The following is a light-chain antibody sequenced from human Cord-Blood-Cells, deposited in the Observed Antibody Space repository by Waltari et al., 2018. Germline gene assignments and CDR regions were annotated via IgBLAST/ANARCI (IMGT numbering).Light chain of an antibody. J-gene: IGKJ4*01. Sequence: EIVLPQSPATLSLSPGESATPSCRASQSVSSYLAWYQQKPGPAPRLLIYDAANRATGIPARFSGSGSGTDFTLTISSLVPEDFAVYYCQQRSNWPLTFGGGTKVEIK. CDR2: DAA. V-gene: IGKV3-11*01. CDR1: QSVSSY. CDR3: QQRSNWPLT.